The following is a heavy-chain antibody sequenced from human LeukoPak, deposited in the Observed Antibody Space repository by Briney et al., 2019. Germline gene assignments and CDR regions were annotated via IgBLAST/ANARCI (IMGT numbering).Heavy chain of an antibody. CDR3: AKALGGYDFDY. V-gene: IGHV3-23*01. J-gene: IGHJ4*02. CDR2: LSGSGGST. D-gene: IGHD3-16*01. Sequence: GGSLRLSCAASGFTFRSYGMSWVRQAPGKGLEWVSSLSGSGGSTYYADSVKGRFTISRDNSKNTLFLHMNSLRAEDTAVYYCAKALGGYDFDYWGQGILATVSS. CDR1: GFTFRSYG.